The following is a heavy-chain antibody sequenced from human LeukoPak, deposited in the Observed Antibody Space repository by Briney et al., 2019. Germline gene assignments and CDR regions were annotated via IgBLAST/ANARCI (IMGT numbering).Heavy chain of an antibody. V-gene: IGHV3-30*04. J-gene: IGHJ3*02. CDR3: ARVGYDYNWYDAFDI. CDR2: ISHDGSNK. Sequence: KAGGSLRLSCVVSAFTFSGYSMHWVRQAPGKGLEWVAFISHDGSNKYRADSLKGRFTISRDNSKNTLFLQMNSLRPEDTAVYYCARVGYDYNWYDAFDIWGQGTMVTVSS. CDR1: AFTFSGYS. D-gene: IGHD1-1*01.